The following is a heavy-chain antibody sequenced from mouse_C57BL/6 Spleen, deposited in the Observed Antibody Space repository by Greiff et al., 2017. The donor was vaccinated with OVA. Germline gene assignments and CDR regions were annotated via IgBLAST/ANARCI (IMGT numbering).Heavy chain of an antibody. CDR2: IYPGDGDT. J-gene: IGHJ3*01. D-gene: IGHD2-3*01. Sequence: VQLQQSGPELVKPGASVKISCKASGYAFSSSWMNWVKQRPGKGLEWIGRIYPGDGDTHYNGKFKGKATLTADKSSSTAYMQLSSLTSEDSAVYVCARSFDGYSSRFAYWGQGTLVTVSA. V-gene: IGHV1-82*01. CDR1: GYAFSSSW. CDR3: ARSFDGYSSRFAY.